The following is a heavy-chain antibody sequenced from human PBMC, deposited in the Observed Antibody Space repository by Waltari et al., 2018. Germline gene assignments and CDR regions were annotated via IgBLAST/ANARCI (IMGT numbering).Heavy chain of an antibody. CDR1: GFTFGAYA. CDR2: IRSKAYGGTT. Sequence: EVQLVESGGGLVQPGRSLRLSCTASGFTFGAYAMSWFRQAPGKGLEWVGFIRSKAYGGTTEYAASVKGRFTISRDDSKSIAYLQMNSLKTEDTAVCYCTSGSYYFGYWGQGTLVTVSS. J-gene: IGHJ4*02. D-gene: IGHD1-26*01. V-gene: IGHV3-49*03. CDR3: TSGSYYFGY.